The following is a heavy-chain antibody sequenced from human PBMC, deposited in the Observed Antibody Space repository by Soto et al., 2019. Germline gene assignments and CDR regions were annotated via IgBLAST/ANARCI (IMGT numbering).Heavy chain of an antibody. D-gene: IGHD5-12*01. Sequence: QVQLQESGPGLVKPSQTLSLTCTVSGGSISSGDYYWSWIRQPPGKGLEWIGYIYYSGSTYYNPSLKIRVTLSIDTVKNQVSLKLSSVTAADTAVYYCARDQSDYEYFDLWGRGTLVTVSS. CDR1: GGSISSGDYY. CDR2: IYYSGST. V-gene: IGHV4-30-4*01. CDR3: ARDQSDYEYFDL. J-gene: IGHJ2*01.